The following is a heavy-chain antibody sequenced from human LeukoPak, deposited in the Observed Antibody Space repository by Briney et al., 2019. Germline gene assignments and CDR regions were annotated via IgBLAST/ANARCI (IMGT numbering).Heavy chain of an antibody. Sequence: ASVKVSCKASGYTFTGYYMHWVRQAPGQGLEWMGWINPNSGGTNYAQKLQGRVTMTTDTSTSTAYMELRSLRSDDTAVYYCARARSTPGYYDSSGYAFDIWGQGTMVTVSS. CDR3: ARARSTPGYYDSSGYAFDI. CDR1: GYTFTGYY. D-gene: IGHD3-22*01. J-gene: IGHJ3*02. V-gene: IGHV1-2*02. CDR2: INPNSGGT.